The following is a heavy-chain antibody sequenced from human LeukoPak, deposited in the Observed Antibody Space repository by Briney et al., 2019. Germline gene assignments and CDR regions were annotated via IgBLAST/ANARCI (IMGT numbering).Heavy chain of an antibody. J-gene: IGHJ4*02. CDR2: IKQDGSEK. V-gene: IGHV3-7*01. D-gene: IGHD1-14*01. CDR3: ASGEDRNH. CDR1: RFTFSRFW. Sequence: GGSLRLSCVASRFTFSRFWMTWVRQAPGQGLEWVASIKQDGSEKFYLDSVKGRFSISRDNAKNSLYLQMNSLRAEDTAVYYCASGEDRNHWGQGTLVTVSS.